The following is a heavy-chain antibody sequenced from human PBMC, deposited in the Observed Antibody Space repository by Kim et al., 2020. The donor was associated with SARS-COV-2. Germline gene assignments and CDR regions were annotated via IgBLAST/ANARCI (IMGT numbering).Heavy chain of an antibody. CDR2: IYHSGST. J-gene: IGHJ5*02. CDR1: GGSISNNNW. Sequence: SETLSLTCAVSGGSISNNNWWTWVRQPPGKGLEWIGEIYHSGSTNYNPSLKSRITISVDMSKNVFSLKVTSVTAADTAVYYCAKVGLAVSGTPWFDPWGQGTLVTVSS. D-gene: IGHD1-1*01. CDR3: AKVGLAVSGTPWFDP. V-gene: IGHV4-4*02.